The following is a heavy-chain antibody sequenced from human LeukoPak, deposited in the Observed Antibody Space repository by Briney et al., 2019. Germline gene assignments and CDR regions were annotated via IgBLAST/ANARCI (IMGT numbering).Heavy chain of an antibody. D-gene: IGHD2-15*01. V-gene: IGHV1-24*01. CDR3: ATDSSDDCSGGSCAGKAYYYYGMDV. J-gene: IGHJ6*02. CDR2: FDPEDGET. CDR1: GYTLTELS. Sequence: ASVTVSCKVSGYTLTELSMHWVRQAPGKGLEWMGGFDPEDGETIYAQKFQGRVTMTEDTSTDTAYMELSSLRSEDTAVYYCATDSSDDCSGGSCAGKAYYYYGMDVWGQGTTVTVSS.